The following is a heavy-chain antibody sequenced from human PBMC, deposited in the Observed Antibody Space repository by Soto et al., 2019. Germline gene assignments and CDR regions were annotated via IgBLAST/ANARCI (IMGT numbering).Heavy chain of an antibody. V-gene: IGHV3-30*03. D-gene: IGHD2-15*01. CDR2: ISYDGSNK. Sequence: QVQLVESGGGVVQPGRSLRLSCAASGFTFSSYTMHWVRLAPDKGLEWVAVISYDGSNKYYADSVKGRFTISRDKSKNTMYMQMNSLRAEDTALYYCGRVRDAMVVTAFGRYWGQGTLVTVSS. CDR1: GFTFSSYT. CDR3: GRVRDAMVVTAFGRY. J-gene: IGHJ1*01.